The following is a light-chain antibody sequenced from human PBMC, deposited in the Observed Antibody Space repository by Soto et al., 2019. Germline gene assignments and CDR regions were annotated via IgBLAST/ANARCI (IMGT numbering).Light chain of an antibody. Sequence: DVVMTQSPLSLPVTPGEPASISCRSSQSLLHSDGNTYLDWYLQKPGQSPQLLIYLGSTRAPGVPERFSGSGSGTDFTLKISRVEAEDFGVYYCMQALQGPITFGQGTRLQMK. CDR3: MQALQGPIT. V-gene: IGKV2-28*01. CDR2: LGS. J-gene: IGKJ5*01. CDR1: QSLLHSDGNTY.